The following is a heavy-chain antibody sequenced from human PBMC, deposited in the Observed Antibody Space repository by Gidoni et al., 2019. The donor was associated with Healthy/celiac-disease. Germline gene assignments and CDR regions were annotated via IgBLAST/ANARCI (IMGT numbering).Heavy chain of an antibody. J-gene: IGHJ2*01. D-gene: IGHD3-22*01. CDR3: ARHLGSSGYYPDWYFDL. CDR1: GGSISSSSYY. CDR2: IYYSGST. V-gene: IGHV4-39*01. Sequence: QLQLQESGPGLVKPSETLSLTCTVSGGSISSSSYYWGWIRQPPGKGLEWTGSIYYSGSTYYNPSLKSRVTISVDTSKNQFSLKLSSVTAAVTAVYYCARHLGSSGYYPDWYFDLWGRGTLVTVSS.